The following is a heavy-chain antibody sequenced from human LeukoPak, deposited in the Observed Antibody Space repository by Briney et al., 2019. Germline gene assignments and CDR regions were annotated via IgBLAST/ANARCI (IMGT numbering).Heavy chain of an antibody. CDR2: MNPNSGNT. D-gene: IGHD4-11*01. V-gene: IGHV1-8*03. CDR1: GYTFTSYD. Sequence: ASVKVPCKASGYTFTSYDINWVRQATGQGLEWMGWMNPNSGNTGYAQKFQGRVTITRNTSISTAYMELSSLRSEDTAVYYCARALVTTFNYYYYYYMDVWGKGTTVTVSS. CDR3: ARALVTTFNYYYYYYMDV. J-gene: IGHJ6*03.